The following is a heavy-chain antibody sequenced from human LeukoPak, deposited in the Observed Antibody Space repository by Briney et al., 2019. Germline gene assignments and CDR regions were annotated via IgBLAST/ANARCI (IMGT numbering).Heavy chain of an antibody. J-gene: IGHJ4*02. Sequence: GGSLRLSCAASGFTFSNYAMRWVRQAPGKGLEWVSGISGSGDTTYYADSVKGRFTISRDNSKNTLYLQMNSLRAEDTAVYYCARGPSGYHNTGGQRTLVTVSS. CDR2: ISGSGDTT. D-gene: IGHD5-12*01. CDR1: GFTFSNYA. V-gene: IGHV3-23*01. CDR3: ARGPSGYHNT.